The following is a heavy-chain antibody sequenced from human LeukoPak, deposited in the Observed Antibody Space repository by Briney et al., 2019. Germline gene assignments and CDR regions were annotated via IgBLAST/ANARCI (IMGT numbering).Heavy chain of an antibody. V-gene: IGHV4-59*01. Sequence: PSETLSLTCTVSGGSISSYYLSWIRQPPGKGLEWIGYIYYSGSTNYYPSLNSRITISQDTSKTQFSLKLSSVPAAETAVYYCARGSSWYYFDYWGEGPLVTVSS. D-gene: IGHD6-13*01. CDR1: GGSISSYY. CDR3: ARGSSWYYFDY. CDR2: IYYSGST. J-gene: IGHJ4*02.